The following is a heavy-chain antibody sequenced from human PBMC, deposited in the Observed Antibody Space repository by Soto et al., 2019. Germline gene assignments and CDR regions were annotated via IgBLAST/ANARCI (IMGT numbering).Heavy chain of an antibody. J-gene: IGHJ5*02. CDR1: GFPFSHYW. D-gene: IGHD3-16*01. CDR3: TSDTFGLRDT. Sequence: GGSLRLSCAASGFPFSHYWMHWVRQTPGKGLVWVSRIDPAGTITNYADSVEGRFTISRDNADSALFLQMNSLSAEDTAIYYCTSDTFGLRDTWGQGTLVTVSS. V-gene: IGHV3-74*01. CDR2: IDPAGTIT.